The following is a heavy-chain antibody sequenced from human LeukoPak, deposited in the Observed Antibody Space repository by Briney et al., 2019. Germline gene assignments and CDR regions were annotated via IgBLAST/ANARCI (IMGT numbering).Heavy chain of an antibody. J-gene: IGHJ6*02. CDR1: GFTVSSNY. D-gene: IGHD3-10*01. CDR2: IYSGGST. CDR3: ARDPPEFYGMDV. Sequence: GGSLRLSCAASGFTVSSNYMSWVRQAPGKGLEWVSVIYSGGSTYYADSVKGRFTISRDNSKNTLYLQMNSLRAEDTAVYYCARDPPEFYGMDVWGQGTTVTVSS. V-gene: IGHV3-53*05.